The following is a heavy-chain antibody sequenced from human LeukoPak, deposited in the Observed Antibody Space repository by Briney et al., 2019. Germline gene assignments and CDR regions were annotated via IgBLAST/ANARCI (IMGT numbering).Heavy chain of an antibody. J-gene: IGHJ4*02. V-gene: IGHV3-23*01. CDR3: AKGLCGGSCYSGDY. CDR2: ISGSGGST. D-gene: IGHD2-15*01. Sequence: GGSLRLSCAASGFTFSSYAMSWVRQAPGKGLEWVSVISGSGGSTYYADSVKGRFTISRDNSKNTLYLQMSSLRAEDTAVYYCAKGLCGGSCYSGDYWGQGTLVTVSS. CDR1: GFTFSSYA.